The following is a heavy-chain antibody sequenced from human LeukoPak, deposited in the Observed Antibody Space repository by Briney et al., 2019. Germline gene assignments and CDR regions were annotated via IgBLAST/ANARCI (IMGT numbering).Heavy chain of an antibody. CDR3: ARDSSGYYDSSGLGY. CDR1: GGSISSYY. J-gene: IGHJ4*02. D-gene: IGHD3-22*01. CDR2: IYYSGST. V-gene: IGHV4-59*01. Sequence: SETLSLTXTVSGGSISSYYWSWIRQPPGKGLEWIGYIYYSGSTNYNPSLKSRVTISVDTSKNQFSLKLSSVTAADTAVYYCARDSSGYYDSSGLGYWGQGTLVTVSS.